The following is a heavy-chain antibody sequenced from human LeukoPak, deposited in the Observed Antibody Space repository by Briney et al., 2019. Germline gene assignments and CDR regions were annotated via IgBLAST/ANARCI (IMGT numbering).Heavy chain of an antibody. Sequence: GGSLRLSCVVSGFTFSSFSMNWVRQAPGKGLEWVSYIGSSSSNIHYADSVKGRFTISRDNAKNSLYLQMNSVRDEDTAVYYCARDWGLSGYVFDHWGQGTLVTVSS. J-gene: IGHJ4*02. CDR1: GFTFSSFS. V-gene: IGHV3-48*02. CDR3: ARDWGLSGYVFDH. CDR2: IGSSSSNI. D-gene: IGHD6-25*01.